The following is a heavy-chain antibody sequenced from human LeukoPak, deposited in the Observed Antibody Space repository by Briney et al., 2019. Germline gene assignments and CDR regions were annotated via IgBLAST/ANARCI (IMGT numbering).Heavy chain of an antibody. V-gene: IGHV1-69*05. CDR2: IIPIFGTA. J-gene: IGHJ4*02. CDR1: GGTFSSYA. Sequence: SVKVSCKASGGTFSSYAISWVRQAPGQGLEWRGGIIPIFGTANYAQKFQGRVTITTDESTSTAYMELSSLRSEDTAVYYCARAGTVTTFVYFDYWGQGTLVTVSS. CDR3: ARAGTVTTFVYFDY. D-gene: IGHD4-17*01.